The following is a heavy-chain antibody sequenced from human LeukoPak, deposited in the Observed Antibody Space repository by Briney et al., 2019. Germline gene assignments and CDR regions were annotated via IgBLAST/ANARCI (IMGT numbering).Heavy chain of an antibody. V-gene: IGHV3-7*03. CDR2: INQDGSEK. CDR1: GFTFSSYW. D-gene: IGHD3-22*01. CDR3: ARDPYYYDSSGYSP. J-gene: IGHJ4*02. Sequence: GGSLRLSCAASGFTFSSYWMSWVRQAPGKGLEWVANINQDGSEKYYVDSVKGRFTISRDNAKNSLYLQMNSLRAEDTAVYYCARDPYYYDSSGYSPWGQGTLVTVSS.